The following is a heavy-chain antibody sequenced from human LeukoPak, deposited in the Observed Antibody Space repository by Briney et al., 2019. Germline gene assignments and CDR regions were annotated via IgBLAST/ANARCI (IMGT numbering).Heavy chain of an antibody. J-gene: IGHJ4*02. CDR1: GFSFGDYA. D-gene: IGHD2-2*01. Sequence: GRSLRLSCAASGFSFGDYAMHWVRQAPGKGLEWVSSTSSSSSYIYYADSVKGRFTISRDNAKNSLYLQMNSLRAEDTAVYYCARDSFSKVVPAAMHFDYWGQGTLVTVSS. CDR2: TSSSSSYI. CDR3: ARDSFSKVVPAAMHFDY. V-gene: IGHV3-21*01.